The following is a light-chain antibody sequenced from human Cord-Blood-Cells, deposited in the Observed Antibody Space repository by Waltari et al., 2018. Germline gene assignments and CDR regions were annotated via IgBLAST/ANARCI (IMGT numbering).Light chain of an antibody. CDR1: QSISSY. Sequence: DIQMTQSPSSLSASVADRVTITCRASQSISSYLNWYQQKPGKAPKLLIYAASSLQSGVPSRFSGSGSGTDFTLTIRSLQPEDFATYYCQQSYSTPKTFGQGTKVEIK. V-gene: IGKV1-39*01. J-gene: IGKJ1*01. CDR2: AAS. CDR3: QQSYSTPKT.